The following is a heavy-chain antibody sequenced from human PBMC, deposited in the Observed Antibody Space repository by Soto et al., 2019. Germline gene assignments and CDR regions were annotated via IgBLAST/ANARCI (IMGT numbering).Heavy chain of an antibody. D-gene: IGHD3-22*01. CDR1: EFTFSSHL. CDR2: ISNDGDYK. Sequence: VQLVESGGGVVQPGRSLRLSCVASEFTFSSHLMHWVRQAPGKGLEWVAFISNDGDYKNYAESVRGRFTISRDNSKNTLYLQMSNLRPEDTAVYYCARDLSRGITMIGLEIHYWGQGTLVTVSS. V-gene: IGHV3-30*19. CDR3: ARDLSRGITMIGLEIHY. J-gene: IGHJ4*02.